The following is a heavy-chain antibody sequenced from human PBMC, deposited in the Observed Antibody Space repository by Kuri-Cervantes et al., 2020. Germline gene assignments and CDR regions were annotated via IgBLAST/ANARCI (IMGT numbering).Heavy chain of an antibody. Sequence: GESLKISCAASGFTFSSYWMHWVRQAPGKGLVWVSRINSDGSSTSYADSVKGRFTISRDNAMNSVYLQMDGLRAEDTAVYFCARGAPPPYCYYMDVWGKGTTVTVSS. V-gene: IGHV3-74*01. J-gene: IGHJ6*03. CDR2: INSDGSST. CDR3: ARGAPPPYCYYMDV. CDR1: GFTFSSYW. D-gene: IGHD4/OR15-4a*01.